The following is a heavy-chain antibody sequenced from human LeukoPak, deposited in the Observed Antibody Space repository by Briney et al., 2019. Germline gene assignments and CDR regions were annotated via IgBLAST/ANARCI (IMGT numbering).Heavy chain of an antibody. Sequence: GGSLRLSCAASGFTFSSYSMHWVRQAPGKGLQWLTLISYHGSNKNYTDSVKGRFIISRDNSKNTLFLQMNSLRTEDTAIYFCARSPERLGQGYLDSWGQGTLVTVSS. J-gene: IGHJ4*02. CDR3: ARSPERLGQGYLDS. V-gene: IGHV3-30*04. D-gene: IGHD3/OR15-3a*01. CDR2: ISYHGSNK. CDR1: GFTFSSYS.